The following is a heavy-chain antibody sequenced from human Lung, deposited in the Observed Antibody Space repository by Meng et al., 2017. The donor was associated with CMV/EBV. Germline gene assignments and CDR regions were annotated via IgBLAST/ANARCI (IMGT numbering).Heavy chain of an antibody. CDR3: ARDLWLTTVTSLYYYGMDV. J-gene: IGHJ6*02. Sequence: GESLKISCAASGFTFSSCAMHWVRQAPGKGLEWVAVISYDGSNKYYADSVKGRFTISRDNSKNTLCLQMNSLRAEDTAVYYCARDLWLTTVTSLYYYGMDVWXQGTXVTV. CDR2: ISYDGSNK. CDR1: GFTFSSCA. V-gene: IGHV3-30-3*01. D-gene: IGHD4-11*01.